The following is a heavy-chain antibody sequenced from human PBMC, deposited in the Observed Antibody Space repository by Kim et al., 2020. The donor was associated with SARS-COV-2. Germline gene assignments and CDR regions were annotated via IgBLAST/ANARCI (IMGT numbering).Heavy chain of an antibody. D-gene: IGHD5-18*01. Sequence: SETLSLTCTVSGGSISTYYWIWVRQPPGKGLEWIGYVHYSGTTNYNPSLKSRVTTSLETSKNQFSLKVSSVTAADTAVYYCARALGHNYGGYFDYWGQGSLVTVSS. CDR2: VHYSGTT. J-gene: IGHJ4*02. V-gene: IGHV4-59*01. CDR3: ARALGHNYGGYFDY. CDR1: GGSISTYY.